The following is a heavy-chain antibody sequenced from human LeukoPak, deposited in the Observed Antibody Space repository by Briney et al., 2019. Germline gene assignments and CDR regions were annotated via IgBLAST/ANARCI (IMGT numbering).Heavy chain of an antibody. CDR3: ARDLYYYDSSGYSTFDY. Sequence: ASVKVSCKASGYTFTGYYMHWVRQAPGQGLEWMGRINPNSGGTNYAQKFQGRVTMTRDTSISTAYMELSRLRSDDTAVYYCARDLYYYDSSGYSTFDYWSQGTLVTVSS. CDR2: INPNSGGT. CDR1: GYTFTGYY. J-gene: IGHJ4*02. V-gene: IGHV1-2*06. D-gene: IGHD3-22*01.